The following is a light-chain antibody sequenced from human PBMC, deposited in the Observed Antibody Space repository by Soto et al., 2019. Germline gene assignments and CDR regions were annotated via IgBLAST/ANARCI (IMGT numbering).Light chain of an antibody. CDR1: QGIGDD. CDR3: LQPNTYPWT. CDR2: AAS. V-gene: IGKV1-17*01. Sequence: DIQMTQSPSSLSASVGDRVIITCRASQGIGDDLGWYQQNPGKAPKRLIYAASSLHSGVPPRFSGSGSGTNFTLTISSLQPADFASYYYLQPNTYPWTFGPGPKVEVK. J-gene: IGKJ1*01.